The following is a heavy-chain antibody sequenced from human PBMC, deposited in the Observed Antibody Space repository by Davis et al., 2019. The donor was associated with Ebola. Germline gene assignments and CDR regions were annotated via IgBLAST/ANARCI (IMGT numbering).Heavy chain of an antibody. V-gene: IGHV4-34*01. Sequence: ESLKISCAASGFTFSDHYMSWIRQPPGKGLEWIGYISHSGSADYSPSVNRRVTLSVDTSKNQFSLQIISVTAADTAVYYCARTTKTQISESGLGYNYFDPWGQGTLVTVSS. J-gene: IGHJ5*02. CDR1: GFTFSDHY. CDR2: ISHSGSA. CDR3: ARTTKTQISESGLGYNYFDP. D-gene: IGHD1-1*01.